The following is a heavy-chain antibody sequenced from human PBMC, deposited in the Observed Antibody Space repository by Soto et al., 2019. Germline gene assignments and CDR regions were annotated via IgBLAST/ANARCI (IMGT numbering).Heavy chain of an antibody. CDR2: ISYDGSNE. V-gene: IGHV3-30*03. J-gene: IGHJ4*02. D-gene: IGHD3-3*01. CDR1: GFTFSSHG. Sequence: GGSLRLSCAASGFTFSSHGMHWVRQRPGKGLEWVAVISYDGSNEFYADSVKGQFSVSRDNFKNEVYLEMNRLRGEDTAVYYCVREKGMGYDFCSGYTFEYWGQGTVVTVS. CDR3: VREKGMGYDFCSGYTFEY.